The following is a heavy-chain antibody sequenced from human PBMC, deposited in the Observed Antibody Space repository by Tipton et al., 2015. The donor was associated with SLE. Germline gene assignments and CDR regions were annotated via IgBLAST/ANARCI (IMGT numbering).Heavy chain of an antibody. CDR3: ASGRGFSTSSSGGIDY. CDR2: ISTSGST. CDR1: GGSISSGSYY. D-gene: IGHD6-6*01. V-gene: IGHV4-61*02. J-gene: IGHJ4*02. Sequence: LRLSCTVSGGSISSGSYYWTWIRQPAGKGLEWIGRISTSGSTNYNPSLKSRVAISVDTSKNQFSLKLNSVTAAGTAVYYCASGRGFSTSSSGGIDYWGQGTLVTVSS.